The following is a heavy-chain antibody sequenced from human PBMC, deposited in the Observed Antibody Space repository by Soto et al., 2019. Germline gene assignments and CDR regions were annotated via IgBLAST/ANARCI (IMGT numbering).Heavy chain of an antibody. CDR3: TRGFNSFDI. J-gene: IGHJ3*02. V-gene: IGHV3-72*01. Sequence: PGGSLRLSCAASGFILSDHYMDWVRQAPGEGLEWVARSTSKANGYNTIYAASVKGRFTISRDESRNSVSLQMNSLKTEDTAVYYCTRGFNSFDIWGQGTLVTVSS. CDR1: GFILSDHY. CDR2: STSKANGYNT.